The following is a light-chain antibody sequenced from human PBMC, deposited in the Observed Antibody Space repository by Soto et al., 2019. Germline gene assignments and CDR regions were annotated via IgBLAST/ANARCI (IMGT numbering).Light chain of an antibody. CDR2: DAS. J-gene: IGKJ1*01. CDR1: QNIYTW. Sequence: DIHMTQSPSTLSASVIDIVTITCRASQNIYTWLAWYQQKPGKAPNVLIYDASTLESGVPSRFSGSGSGTEFTLTISSLQPDDFATYYCQHYNSYSEAFGQGTKVDIK. V-gene: IGKV1-5*01. CDR3: QHYNSYSEA.